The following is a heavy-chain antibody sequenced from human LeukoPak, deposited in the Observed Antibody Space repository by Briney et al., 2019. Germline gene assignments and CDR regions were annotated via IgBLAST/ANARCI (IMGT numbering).Heavy chain of an antibody. Sequence: GGSLILSCAASGFTFSSYWMSWVRQAPGKGLEWVAYIKHDGSDKYHVDSVKGRFTISSDNSKNSLYLQMNSLRADDTAVYYCARARRPDGVVPAARYMDVWGKGTTVTVSS. J-gene: IGHJ6*03. D-gene: IGHD2-2*01. CDR2: IKHDGSDK. CDR1: GFTFSSYW. CDR3: ARARRPDGVVPAARYMDV. V-gene: IGHV3-7*01.